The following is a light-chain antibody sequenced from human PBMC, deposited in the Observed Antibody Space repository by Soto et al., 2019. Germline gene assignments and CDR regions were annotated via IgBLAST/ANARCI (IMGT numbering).Light chain of an antibody. Sequence: DIQMTQSPSTLSTSVGDRVTITCRASQSISSWLAWYQQKPGKAPKLLIYDASSRATGIPDRFSGSGSGTDFTLTISRLEPEDFAVYYCQQYGSTDTFGGGTKVDIK. CDR3: QQYGSTDT. V-gene: IGKV1-5*01. CDR1: QSISSW. J-gene: IGKJ4*01. CDR2: DAS.